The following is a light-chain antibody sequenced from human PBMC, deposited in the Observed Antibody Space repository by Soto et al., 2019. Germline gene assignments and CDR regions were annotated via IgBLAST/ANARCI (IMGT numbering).Light chain of an antibody. V-gene: IGKV3D-15*01. CDR3: QHYQSGHPIT. Sequence: EIVMTQSPVTLSVSPGERATLSCRASQSISNDLAWYQHKPGQAPRLLIYDASTRATGIPDRFTGSGSETSFTLTISRLEPEDFALYYCQHYQSGHPITFGQGTRLEIK. CDR1: QSISND. CDR2: DAS. J-gene: IGKJ5*01.